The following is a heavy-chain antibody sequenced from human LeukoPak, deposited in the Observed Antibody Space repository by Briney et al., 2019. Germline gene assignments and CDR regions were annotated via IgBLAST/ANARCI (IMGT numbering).Heavy chain of an antibody. J-gene: IGHJ4*02. CDR1: GGSISSYY. CDR2: IYYTGII. Sequence: SETLSLTCSVSGGSISSYYWAWIRQPPGKGLEWIGFIYYTGIISHNPSLESRVTMSVDTYDNQFSLRLNSVSAADTAVYYCARLYSSGWRSNYYFDDWGQGTLVTVPS. V-gene: IGHV4-59*08. CDR3: ARLYSSGWRSNYYFDD. D-gene: IGHD6-19*01.